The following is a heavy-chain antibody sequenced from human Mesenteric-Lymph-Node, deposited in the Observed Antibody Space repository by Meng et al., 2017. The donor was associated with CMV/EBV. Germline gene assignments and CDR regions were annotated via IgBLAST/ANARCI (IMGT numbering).Heavy chain of an antibody. J-gene: IGHJ2*01. CDR2: IHGSGKS. CDR3: ARGDNSGSWPHPHHWFFDL. D-gene: IGHD3-10*01. V-gene: IGHV4-59*01. CDR1: SISGYD. Sequence: SISGYDWSWIRQPPGKGLEWIAYIHGSGKSNYNPPLKSRVVMSMDASKNQFSLKLSSVTAADTAVYFCARGDNSGSWPHPHHWFFDLWGRGTLVTVSS.